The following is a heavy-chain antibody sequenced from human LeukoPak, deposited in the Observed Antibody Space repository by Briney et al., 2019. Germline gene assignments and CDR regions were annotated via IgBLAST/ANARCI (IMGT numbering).Heavy chain of an antibody. J-gene: IGHJ4*02. V-gene: IGHV3-30*18. CDR3: VKEAGTY. D-gene: IGHD6-19*01. CDR1: GFTFSHYG. CDR2: ISYDGSNK. Sequence: PGGSLRLSCAASGFTFSHYGMHWVRQAPGKGLEWVAFISYDGSNKFYADSVKGRFTISRDNAKNSLYLQMNSLRADDTAVYYCVKEAGTYWGQGTLVTVSS.